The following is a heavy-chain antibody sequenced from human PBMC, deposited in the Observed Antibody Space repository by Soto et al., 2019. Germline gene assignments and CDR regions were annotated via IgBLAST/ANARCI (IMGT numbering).Heavy chain of an antibody. D-gene: IGHD3-10*01. CDR3: ARENDYGSGSHPPNFDD. V-gene: IGHV3-20*04. J-gene: IGHJ4*02. CDR1: GFIFEDYS. Sequence: GGSLRLSCVASGFIFEDYSMGWVRQAPGKGLEWVSTVNWKDGGTGYADSVKGRFTISRDNAKSSLFLQMNSLRAEDTALYYCARENDYGSGSHPPNFDDWGKGNMVTVSS. CDR2: VNWKDGGT.